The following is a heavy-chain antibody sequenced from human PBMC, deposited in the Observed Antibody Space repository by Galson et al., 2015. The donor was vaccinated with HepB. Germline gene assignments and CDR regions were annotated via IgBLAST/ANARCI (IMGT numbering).Heavy chain of an antibody. V-gene: IGHV5-51*01. D-gene: IGHD3-10*01. CDR1: GYSFTSYW. J-gene: IGHJ6*02. CDR2: IYPGDSDT. Sequence: QSGAEVKKPGESLKISCKGSGYSFTSYWIGWVRQMPGKGLEWMGIIYPGDSDTRYSPSFRGQVTISADKSISTAYLQWSSLKASDTAMYYCARTYYYGSGSYPRDYYYGMDVWGQGTTVTVSS. CDR3: ARTYYYGSGSYPRDYYYGMDV.